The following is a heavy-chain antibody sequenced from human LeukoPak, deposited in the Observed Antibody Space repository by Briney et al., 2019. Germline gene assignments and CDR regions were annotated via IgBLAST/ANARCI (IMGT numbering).Heavy chain of an antibody. CDR2: IYTSGST. Sequence: SETLSLTCTVSGGSISSYYWSWIRQPAGKGLEWIGRIYTSGSTNYNPSLKSRVTMSVDTSKNQFSLKLSSVTAADTAVYYCARGRGITGTTSPFWYYYYYMDVWGKGTTVTVSS. CDR1: GGSISSYY. D-gene: IGHD1-20*01. J-gene: IGHJ6*03. CDR3: ARGRGITGTTSPFWYYYYYMDV. V-gene: IGHV4-4*07.